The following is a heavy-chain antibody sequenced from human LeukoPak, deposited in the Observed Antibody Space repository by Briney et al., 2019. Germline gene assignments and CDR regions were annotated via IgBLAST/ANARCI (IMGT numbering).Heavy chain of an antibody. J-gene: IGHJ6*03. CDR2: ISGGSSKI. CDR1: GFTFSTYS. D-gene: IGHD3-16*01. CDR3: ARRSEVGVPYYMDV. Sequence: GGSLRLSCAASGFTFSTYSMHWVRQAPGKGLEWVSFISGGSSKIYYADSVKGRFTISRDNAKNSLYLQMNSLRAEDTAVYYCARRSEVGVPYYMDVWGKGTTVTVSS. V-gene: IGHV3-48*01.